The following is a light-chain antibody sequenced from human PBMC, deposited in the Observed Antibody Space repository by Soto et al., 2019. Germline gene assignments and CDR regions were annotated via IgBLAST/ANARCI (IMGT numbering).Light chain of an antibody. J-gene: IGKJ4*01. V-gene: IGKV3-11*01. Sequence: EIVLTQSPATLSLSPGDTATLSCRASQSVTSSLAWFQQKPGQAPRLLIYDVSRRATAIPARFSGSGSGTAFTLTSSSLEHEEFAVYYCQQRTPWPTFGGGTKVEIK. CDR2: DVS. CDR1: QSVTSS. CDR3: QQRTPWPT.